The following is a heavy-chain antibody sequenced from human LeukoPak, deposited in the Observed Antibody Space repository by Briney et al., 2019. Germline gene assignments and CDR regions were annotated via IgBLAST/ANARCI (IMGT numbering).Heavy chain of an antibody. CDR1: GFTFSSYG. CDR2: ISGSAVST. CDR3: ARVMGRYCSSTSCYVDY. V-gene: IGHV3-23*01. J-gene: IGHJ4*02. D-gene: IGHD2-2*01. Sequence: GGSLRLSCAASGFTFSSYGMSWVRQAPGKGVEWVSAISGSAVSTYYADSVKGRFTISRDNSKNTLYLQMNSLRAEDTAVYYCARVMGRYCSSTSCYVDYWGQGTLVTVSP.